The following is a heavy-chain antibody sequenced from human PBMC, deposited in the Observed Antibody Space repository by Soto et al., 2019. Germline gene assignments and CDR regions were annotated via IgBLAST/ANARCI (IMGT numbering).Heavy chain of an antibody. V-gene: IGHV3-21*01. CDR3: VRDAYNRDAFHK. CDR2: INASSSSI. D-gene: IGHD1-20*01. Sequence: DVQLVESGGGLVKPGGSLRLSCAASGFNFITYSMNWVRQAPGKGLEWVSAINASSSSIYYAESVKGRFTVSRGNAKNLLLRKMNSLTAEDTAQYYWVRDAYNRDAFHKWGQGTTVTVSS. J-gene: IGHJ3*02. CDR1: GFNFITYS.